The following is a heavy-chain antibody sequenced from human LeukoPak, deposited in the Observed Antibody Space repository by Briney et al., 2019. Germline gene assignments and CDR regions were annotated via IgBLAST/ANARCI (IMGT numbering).Heavy chain of an antibody. CDR3: ARTFGQPLVNFDY. V-gene: IGHV4-39*01. D-gene: IGHD6-13*01. J-gene: IGHJ4*02. CDR1: LGSISSSSYY. CDR2: IFYSGNT. Sequence: SETLSLTCTVSLGSISSSSYYWGWIRQPPGKGLEWIGSIFYSGNTFYSPSLKSRLPISVDTSNNQFSLNLSSVTVADTAVYYCARTFGQPLVNFDYWGQGALVTVSS.